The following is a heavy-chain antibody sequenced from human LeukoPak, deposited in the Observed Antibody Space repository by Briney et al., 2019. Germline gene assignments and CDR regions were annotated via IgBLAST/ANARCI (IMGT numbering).Heavy chain of an antibody. CDR2: IRYDGSYE. CDR3: AKDPAAMQSGGFSYYMDV. Sequence: PGGSLRLSCAASGFTFSNYGIHSVRQAPGKGLEWVSFIRYDGSYEYYADSVKGRFTISRENSKNTLYLQMNSLRAEDTAVCYCAKDPAAMQSGGFSYYMDVWGKGTTVTVSS. D-gene: IGHD2-2*01. V-gene: IGHV3-30*02. CDR1: GFTFSNYG. J-gene: IGHJ6*03.